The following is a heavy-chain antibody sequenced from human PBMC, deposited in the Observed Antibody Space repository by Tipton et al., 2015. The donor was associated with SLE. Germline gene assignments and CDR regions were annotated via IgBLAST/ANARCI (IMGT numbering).Heavy chain of an antibody. CDR1: GYSFANHL. V-gene: IGHV5-51*01. Sequence: VQLVQSGAEVKEPGESLKISCKGSGYSFANHLIGWVRQMPGKGLEWMGSISPDDSDTTYSPPFEGQVTISADKSISTAYLQWSTLKASDTAMYYCARCEAGEFGTHCYMDVWGKGTTVTVSS. CDR3: ARCEAGEFGTHCYMDV. J-gene: IGHJ6*03. D-gene: IGHD6-13*01. CDR2: ISPDDSDT.